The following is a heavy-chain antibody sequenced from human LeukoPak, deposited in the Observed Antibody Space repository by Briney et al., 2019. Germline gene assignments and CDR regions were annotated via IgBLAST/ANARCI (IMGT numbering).Heavy chain of an antibody. D-gene: IGHD4-17*01. CDR1: GFTFSSYS. CDR2: IGVSGGNT. V-gene: IGHV3-23*01. Sequence: GGSLRLSCAASGFTFSSYSMNWVRQAPGKGLEWVSAIGVSGGNTYYADSVKGWFTISRDNSKNTLFLQMNSLRAEDTAVYYCAKGQGLRYLDYWGQGTLVTVSS. J-gene: IGHJ4*02. CDR3: AKGQGLRYLDY.